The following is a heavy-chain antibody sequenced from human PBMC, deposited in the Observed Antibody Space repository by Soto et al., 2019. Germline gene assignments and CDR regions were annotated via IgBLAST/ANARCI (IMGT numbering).Heavy chain of an antibody. D-gene: IGHD3-10*02. CDR1: GFTFSSYG. J-gene: IGHJ2*01. CDR3: AKEAITMLGHYWYFDL. V-gene: IGHV3-30*18. CDR2: ISYDGSNK. Sequence: QVQLVESGGGEVQPGRSLRLSCAASGFTFSSYGMHWVRQAPGKGLEWVAVISYDGSNKYYADSVKGRFTISRDNSKNTLYLQMNSLRAEDTAVYYCAKEAITMLGHYWYFDLWGRGTLVTVSS.